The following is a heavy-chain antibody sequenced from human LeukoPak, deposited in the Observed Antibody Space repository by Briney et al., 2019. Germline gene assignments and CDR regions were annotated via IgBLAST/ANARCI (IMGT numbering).Heavy chain of an antibody. D-gene: IGHD6-19*01. CDR2: IKQDASAT. CDR1: GFTVSSNY. CDR3: ARWSYSSGWFIDY. J-gene: IGHJ4*02. Sequence: GGSLRLSCAASGFTVSSNYMSWIRQAPGKGLEWVANIKQDASATAYVDSVKGRFTISRDNARNSLYLQMNSLRAEDTAVYYCARWSYSSGWFIDYWGQGTLVTVSS. V-gene: IGHV3-7*01.